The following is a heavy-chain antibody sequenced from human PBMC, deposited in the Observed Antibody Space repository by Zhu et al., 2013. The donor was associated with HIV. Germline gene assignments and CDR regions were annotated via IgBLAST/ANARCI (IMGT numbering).Heavy chain of an antibody. Sequence: QVQLVQSGAEVKKPGSSVRVSCKASGRTFSSQGVSWVRQAPGQGLQWMGSINPADGSTKYAQIFQGRVIMSADTSTNTAYMKMDSLRSDDTAVYYCARGDGNFFYNYYMDVWGKGTAVTVFS. CDR1: GRTFSSQG. J-gene: IGHJ6*03. CDR2: INPADGST. CDR3: ARGDGNFFYNYYMDV. V-gene: IGHV1-69*06.